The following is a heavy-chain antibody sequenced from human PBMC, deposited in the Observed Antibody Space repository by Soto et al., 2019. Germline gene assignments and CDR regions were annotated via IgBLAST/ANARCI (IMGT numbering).Heavy chain of an antibody. Sequence: QVQLVQSGAEVKKPGSSVKVSCKASGGTFSSYAISWVRKAPGQGLEWMGGIIPIFGTANYAQKFQGRVTITADESTSTAYMELSSLRSEDTAVYYCARVLKGYYDSSGYAFDIWGQGTMVTVYS. V-gene: IGHV1-69*01. D-gene: IGHD3-22*01. J-gene: IGHJ3*02. CDR2: IIPIFGTA. CDR3: ARVLKGYYDSSGYAFDI. CDR1: GGTFSSYA.